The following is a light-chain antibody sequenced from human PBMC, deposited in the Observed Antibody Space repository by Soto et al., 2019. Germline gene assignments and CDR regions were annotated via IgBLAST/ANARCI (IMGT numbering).Light chain of an antibody. CDR1: QDISNY. Sequence: DIQMTQSPSAMSASVGDRVTITCRASQDISNYLAWFQQKPGKVPKRLIYAASSLQSGVPSRFRGSRSGTELTLPTSRRQPEDFETSYCLQRYSYHWPFGQGTKMAIK. J-gene: IGKJ1*01. V-gene: IGKV1-17*03. CDR2: AAS. CDR3: LQRYSYHWP.